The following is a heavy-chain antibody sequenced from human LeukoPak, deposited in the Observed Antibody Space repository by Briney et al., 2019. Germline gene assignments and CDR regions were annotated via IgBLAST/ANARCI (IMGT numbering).Heavy chain of an antibody. V-gene: IGHV4-34*01. CDR1: GGSFSGYY. D-gene: IGHD2-2*01. CDR3: ARHGTRYYYYYMDV. CDR2: INYSGST. Sequence: PSETLSLTCAVYGGSFSGYYWTWIRQPPGKGLEWIGEINYSGSTNYNPSLKSRVTISVDTSKNQFSLNLSSVTAADTAVYYCARHGTRYYYYYMDVWGKGTTVTISS. J-gene: IGHJ6*03.